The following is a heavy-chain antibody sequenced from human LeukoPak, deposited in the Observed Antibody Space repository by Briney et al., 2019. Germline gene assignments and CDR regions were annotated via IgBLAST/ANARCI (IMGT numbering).Heavy chain of an antibody. V-gene: IGHV3-23*01. CDR1: GFTFSSYA. CDR3: AKGFIRVTTGVDY. D-gene: IGHD4-11*01. Sequence: GGSLRLSCAASGFTFSSYAMSWVRQAPGKGLEWGSAISGSGGSTYYADSVKVRFTISRDNSKNTLYLQMNSLRAEDTAVYYCAKGFIRVTTGVDYWGQGTLVTVSS. CDR2: ISGSGGST. J-gene: IGHJ4*02.